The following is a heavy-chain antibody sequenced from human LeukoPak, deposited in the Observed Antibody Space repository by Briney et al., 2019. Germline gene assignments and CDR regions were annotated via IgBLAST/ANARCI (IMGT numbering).Heavy chain of an antibody. CDR3: ARLHGGNSGIWFDP. D-gene: IGHD4-23*01. J-gene: IGHJ5*02. Sequence: PSETLSLTCTVSGGSISSYYWSWIRQPPGKGLEWIGYIYTSGSTNYNPSLKSRATISVDTSKNQFSLKLSSVTAADTAVYYCARLHGGNSGIWFDPWGQGTLVTVSS. CDR2: IYTSGST. CDR1: GGSISSYY. V-gene: IGHV4-4*09.